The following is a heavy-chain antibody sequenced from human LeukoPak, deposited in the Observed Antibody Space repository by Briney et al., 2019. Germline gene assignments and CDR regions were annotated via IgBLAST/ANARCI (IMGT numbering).Heavy chain of an antibody. V-gene: IGHV4-38-2*02. J-gene: IGHJ4*02. CDR2: IYHSGST. CDR3: AGKYYYDISGYYYVDW. Sequence: SETLSLTCTVSGYSISSGYYWGWIRQPPGKGLEWIGSIYHSGSTYYNPSLKSRVTISIDTSKNQFSLKLSSVTAADTAVYYCAGKYYYDISGYYYVDWWGQGTLVTVSS. CDR1: GYSISSGYY. D-gene: IGHD3-22*01.